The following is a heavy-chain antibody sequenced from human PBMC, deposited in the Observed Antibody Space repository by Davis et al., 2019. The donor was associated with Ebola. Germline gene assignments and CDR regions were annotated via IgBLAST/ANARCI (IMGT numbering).Heavy chain of an antibody. CDR3: ARSKVTVVRGVNQPTNNYYYYGMDV. V-gene: IGHV3-21*01. D-gene: IGHD3-10*01. Sequence: PGGSLRLSCAASGFTFSSYWMNWVRQAPGKGLEWVSSISSSSTYIYYADSVKGRFTISRDNAKNSLYLQMNSLKAEDTAVYYCARSKVTVVRGVNQPTNNYYYYGMDVWGQGTTVTVSS. CDR1: GFTFSSYW. CDR2: ISSSSTYI. J-gene: IGHJ6*02.